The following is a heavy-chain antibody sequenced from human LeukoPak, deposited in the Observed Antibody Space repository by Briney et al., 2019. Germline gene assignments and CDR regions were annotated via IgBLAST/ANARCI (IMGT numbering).Heavy chain of an antibody. J-gene: IGHJ4*02. CDR1: GGTLSSDT. Sequence: SVKVSCKASGGTLSSDTISWVRQAPGQGLEWMGRIIPILGIANYAQKFQGRVTITADKSTSTAYMELSSLRSEDTAVYYCARDPTTVVTNSDYWGQGTLVTVSS. CDR2: IIPILGIA. D-gene: IGHD4-23*01. V-gene: IGHV1-69*04. CDR3: ARDPTTVVTNSDY.